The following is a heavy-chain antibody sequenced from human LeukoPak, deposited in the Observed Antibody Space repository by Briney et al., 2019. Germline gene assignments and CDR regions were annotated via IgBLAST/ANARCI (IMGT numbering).Heavy chain of an antibody. CDR2: ISAYNGNT. J-gene: IGHJ6*03. V-gene: IGHV1-18*01. CDR1: GYTFTSYG. Sequence: GASVKVSCKASGYTFTSYGISWVRQAPGQGLEWMGWISAYNGNTNYAQKLQGRVTMTTDTSTSTAYMELRSLRSDDTAVYYCARDASGSWYTKYYYYYYMDVWGKGTTVTVSS. CDR3: ARDASGSWYTKYYYYYYMDV. D-gene: IGHD6-13*01.